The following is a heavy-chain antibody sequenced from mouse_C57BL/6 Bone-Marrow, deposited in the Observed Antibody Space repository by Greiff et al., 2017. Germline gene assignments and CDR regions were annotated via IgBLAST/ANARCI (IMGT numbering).Heavy chain of an antibody. J-gene: IGHJ4*01. V-gene: IGHV1-81*01. D-gene: IGHD3-2*02. CDR3: ARETAQATLLMDY. CDR1: GYTFTSYG. CDR2: IYPRSGNT. Sequence: VQLQQSGAELARPGASVKLSCKASGYTFTSYGISWVKQRTGQGLEWIGEIYPRSGNTYYNEKFKGKATLTADESSSTAYMGLRSLTSEDSAVYFCARETAQATLLMDYWGQGTSVTVSS.